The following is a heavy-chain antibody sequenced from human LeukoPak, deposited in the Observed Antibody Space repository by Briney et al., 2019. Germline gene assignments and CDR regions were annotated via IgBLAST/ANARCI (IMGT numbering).Heavy chain of an antibody. CDR3: AKDQVAGYRGRGVVVVPAAMDDY. V-gene: IGHV3-23*01. J-gene: IGHJ4*02. CDR1: GFAFSSYS. Sequence: GGSLRLSCAASGFAFSSYSMNWVRQAPGKGLESVSAISGSGGSTYYADSVKGRFTISRDNSKNTLYLQMNSLRAEDTAVYYCAKDQVAGYRGRGVVVVPAAMDDYWGQGTLVTVSS. D-gene: IGHD2-2*01. CDR2: ISGSGGST.